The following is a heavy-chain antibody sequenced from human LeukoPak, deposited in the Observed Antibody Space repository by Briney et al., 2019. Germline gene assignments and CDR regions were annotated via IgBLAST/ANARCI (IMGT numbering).Heavy chain of an antibody. Sequence: GGSLRLSCATSGFTFTCCGMHWVRQASGKGLEWVAAISSSDGNSKYNADSAKGRFTISRDNSKNTVYLQMNSLRADDTAVYYCAREPRAFFDYWGQGTLVAVSS. CDR3: AREPRAFFDY. J-gene: IGHJ4*02. CDR2: ISSSDGNSK. V-gene: IGHV3-30*03. CDR1: GFTFTCCG.